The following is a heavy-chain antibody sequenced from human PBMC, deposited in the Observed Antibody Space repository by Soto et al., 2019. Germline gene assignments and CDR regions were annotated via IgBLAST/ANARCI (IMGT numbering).Heavy chain of an antibody. CDR3: AREYR. J-gene: IGHJ5*02. V-gene: IGHV3-7*01. CDR2: IKEDGSEI. CDR1: GFTFSRYW. Sequence: DVQLVESGGGLVQPGGSLRLSCAASGFTFSRYWMSWVRQAPGKGPEWVASIKEDGSEIYYVDSVKGRFTISRDNAKNSLDLEMNSLRVQVTAMYYCAREYRWGQGSLVTVSS.